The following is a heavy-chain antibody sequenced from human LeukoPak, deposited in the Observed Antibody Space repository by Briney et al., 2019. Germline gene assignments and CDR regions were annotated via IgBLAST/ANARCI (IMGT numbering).Heavy chain of an antibody. CDR1: GYSFTSYW. CDR3: ARHAVGIVPDPSPFDY. V-gene: IGHV5-51*01. D-gene: IGHD2-2*01. J-gene: IGHJ4*02. Sequence: GESLKISCRGSGYSFTSYWIGWVRQMPGKGLEWMGIIYPGDSDTRYSPSFQGQVTISADKSISTAYLQWSSLKASDTAMYYCARHAVGIVPDPSPFDYWGQGTLVTVSS. CDR2: IYPGDSDT.